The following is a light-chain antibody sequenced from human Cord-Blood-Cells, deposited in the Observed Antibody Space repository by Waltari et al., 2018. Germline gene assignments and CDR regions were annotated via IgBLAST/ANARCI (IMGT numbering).Light chain of an antibody. CDR2: AAS. CDR1: QSISSY. V-gene: IGKV1-39*01. J-gene: IGKJ2*01. CDR3: QQSYSTPYT. Sequence: DIQMTQSPSSLSASVGDRVTITCRASQSISSYLNWYQQKPGKPPKLLFYAASSLQSGVPSRFSGSGSGTDFTLTISSLQPEDFATYYCQQSYSTPYTFGQGTKLEIK.